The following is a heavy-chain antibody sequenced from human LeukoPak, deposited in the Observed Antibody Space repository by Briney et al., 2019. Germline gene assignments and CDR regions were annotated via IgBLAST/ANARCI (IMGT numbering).Heavy chain of an antibody. CDR1: AYTFTSYG. J-gene: IGHJ5*02. CDR2: ISAYNGNT. CDR3: ARNTPIRIRLSFDP. D-gene: IGHD2-15*01. V-gene: IGHV1-18*01. Sequence: ASGKVACKAAAYTFTSYGISWVRQAPGQGLEWMGWISAYNGNTNYAQKLQGRVTMTTDTSASTAYMELGSVMTDDPAVYYRARNTPIRIRLSFDPWGQGTLVTVSS.